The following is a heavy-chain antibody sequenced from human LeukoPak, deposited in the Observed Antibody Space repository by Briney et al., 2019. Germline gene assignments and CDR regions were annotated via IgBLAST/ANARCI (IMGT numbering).Heavy chain of an antibody. V-gene: IGHV4-38-2*02. CDR3: ARGGSSWAPAEYFQH. Sequence: SETLSLTCTVSGYSITSDYYWGWIRQPPGKGLEWIGSFYHGGSTYYNPSLKSRVTISVDRSKNQFSLKLSSVTAADTAVYYCARGGSSWAPAEYFQHWGQGTLVTVSS. D-gene: IGHD6-13*01. CDR2: FYHGGST. CDR1: GYSITSDYY. J-gene: IGHJ1*01.